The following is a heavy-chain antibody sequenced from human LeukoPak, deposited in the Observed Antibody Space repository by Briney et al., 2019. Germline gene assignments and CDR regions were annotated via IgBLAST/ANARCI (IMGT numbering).Heavy chain of an antibody. CDR1: GGSISSYY. Sequence: SETLSLTCTVSGGSISSYYWSWIRQPPGKGLEWIGYIYYSGSTNYNPSLKSRVTISVDTSKNQFSLKLSSVTAADTAVYYCARTMVRGVIRAFDIWGQGTMVTVSS. D-gene: IGHD3-10*01. CDR3: ARTMVRGVIRAFDI. J-gene: IGHJ3*02. CDR2: IYYSGST. V-gene: IGHV4-59*01.